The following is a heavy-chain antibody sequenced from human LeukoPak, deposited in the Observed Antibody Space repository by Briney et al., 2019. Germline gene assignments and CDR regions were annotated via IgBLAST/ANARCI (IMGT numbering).Heavy chain of an antibody. CDR3: ARDYGAGAHVLFGYFDY. CDR1: GFTFSDCY. J-gene: IGHJ4*02. CDR2: ISSSGSTI. D-gene: IGHD3-16*01. V-gene: IGHV3-11*01. Sequence: GGSLRLSYAASGFTFSDCYMSWIRQAPGPGLEWVSYISSSGSTIYYADSVKGRFTISRDNAKNSLYLQMNSLRAEDTAVYYCARDYGAGAHVLFGYFDYWGQGTLVTVSS.